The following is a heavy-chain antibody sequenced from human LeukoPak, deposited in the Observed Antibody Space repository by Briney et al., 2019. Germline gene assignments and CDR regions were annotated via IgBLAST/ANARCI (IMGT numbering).Heavy chain of an antibody. CDR1: GFTFSNYA. D-gene: IGHD6-6*01. CDR3: AKAIHSSSSGVVDY. CDR2: IRYDGSNK. Sequence: PGGSLRLSCAASGFTFSNYAMHWVRQAPGKGLEWVTFIRYDGSNKYYAESVKGRFTISRDNSKNTLYPQMNSLRAEYTAVYYCAKAIHSSSSGVVDYWGQGTLVTVSS. J-gene: IGHJ4*02. V-gene: IGHV3-30*02.